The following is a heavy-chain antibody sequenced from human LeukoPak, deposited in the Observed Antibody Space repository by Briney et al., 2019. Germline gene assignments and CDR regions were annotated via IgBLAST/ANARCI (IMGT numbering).Heavy chain of an antibody. CDR3: ARSALTTVTTGDY. Sequence: GASVKVSCKASGYTFTSYAMHWVRQAPGQRLEWMGWTNAGNGNTKYSQKFQGRVTITRDTSASTAYMELSSLRSEDTAVYYCARSALTTVTTGDYWGQGTLVTVSS. D-gene: IGHD4-17*01. V-gene: IGHV1-3*01. CDR2: TNAGNGNT. CDR1: GYTFTSYA. J-gene: IGHJ4*02.